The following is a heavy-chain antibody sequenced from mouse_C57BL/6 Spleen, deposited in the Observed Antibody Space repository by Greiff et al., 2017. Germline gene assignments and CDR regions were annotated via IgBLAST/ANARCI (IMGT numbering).Heavy chain of an antibody. Sequence: VKLQESGAELVKPGASVKMSCKASGYTFTTYPIEWMKQNHGKSLEWIGNFHPYNDDTKYNEKFKGKATLTVEKSSSTVYLELSRLTSDDSAVYYCARSSYYYGSSYWYFDVWGTGTTVTVSS. CDR3: ARSSYYYGSSYWYFDV. V-gene: IGHV1-47*01. CDR2: FHPYNDDT. CDR1: GYTFTTYP. J-gene: IGHJ1*03. D-gene: IGHD1-1*01.